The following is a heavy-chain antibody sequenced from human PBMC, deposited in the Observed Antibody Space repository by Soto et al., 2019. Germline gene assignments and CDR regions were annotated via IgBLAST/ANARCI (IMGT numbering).Heavy chain of an antibody. CDR3: ARAHYYDRSGYYAAVDS. CDR1: AGSRSGGGYY. J-gene: IGHJ3*02. V-gene: IGHV4-31*03. D-gene: IGHD3-22*01. Sequence: TGPVAAGSRSGGGYYWSWTQRHPGKGLEWIGYIYYIGSTYYNPSLKSRVTISVDTSKNQFSLKLSSVTAADTAVYYCARAHYYDRSGYYAAVDSWGQGTMVPFS. CDR2: IYYIGST.